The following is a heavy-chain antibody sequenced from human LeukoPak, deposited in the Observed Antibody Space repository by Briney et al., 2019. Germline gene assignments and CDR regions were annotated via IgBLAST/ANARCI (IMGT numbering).Heavy chain of an antibody. CDR2: INPGLNIV. CDR3: TRDPRLCDY. CDR1: GFTFSTST. Sequence: QTGGSLRLSCAASGFTFSTSTMNWVRQAPGKGLEWVAYINPGLNIVNYADSVKGRFSVSRDNAGSSLYLQMNSLRAEDTAVYFCTRDPRLCDYWGQGTLVTVSS. J-gene: IGHJ4*02. V-gene: IGHV3-48*04.